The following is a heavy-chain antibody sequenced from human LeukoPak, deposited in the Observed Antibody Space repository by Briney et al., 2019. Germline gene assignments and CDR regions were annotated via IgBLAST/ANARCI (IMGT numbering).Heavy chain of an antibody. V-gene: IGHV3-33*01. J-gene: IGHJ5*02. CDR1: GFTFSSYG. CDR2: IWYDGSNK. Sequence: GGSLRLSCAASGFTFSSYGMHWVRQAPGKGLEWVAVIWYDGSNKYYADSVKGRFTISRDNSKNTLYLQMNSLRAEDTAVYYCARGSYYYGSGTRGGWFDLWGQGTLVTVSS. D-gene: IGHD3-10*01. CDR3: ARGSYYYGSGTRGGWFDL.